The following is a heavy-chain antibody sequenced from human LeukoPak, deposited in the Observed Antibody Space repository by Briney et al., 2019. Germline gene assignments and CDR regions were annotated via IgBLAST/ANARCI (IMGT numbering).Heavy chain of an antibody. Sequence: GGSLRLSCAASGFTFSSYAMHWVRQAPGKGLEWVAVISYDGSNKYYADSVKGRFTISRDNSKNTLYLQMNSLRADDTAVYYCAREKIFTVPAAIRDYYYYYMDVWGKGTTVTVSS. CDR1: GFTFSSYA. D-gene: IGHD2-2*02. J-gene: IGHJ6*03. V-gene: IGHV3-30-3*01. CDR2: ISYDGSNK. CDR3: AREKIFTVPAAIRDYYYYYMDV.